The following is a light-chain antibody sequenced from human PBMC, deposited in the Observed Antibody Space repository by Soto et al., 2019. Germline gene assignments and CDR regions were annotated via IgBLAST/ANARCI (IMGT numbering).Light chain of an antibody. J-gene: IGKJ5*01. CDR3: HQRRHRNR. CDR2: DAS. V-gene: IGKV3-11*01. Sequence: IGFTQPPGTLSLATKDIATLSFRASQSVSSYLAWYQQKPGQAPRLLIYDASNRATGIPARFSGSGSGTDFTLTICSLEPEDFAVYYCHQRRHRNRFGQVARLAIK. CDR1: QSVSSY.